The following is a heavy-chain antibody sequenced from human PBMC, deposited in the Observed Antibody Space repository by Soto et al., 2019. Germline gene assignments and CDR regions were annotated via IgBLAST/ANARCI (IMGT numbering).Heavy chain of an antibody. CDR1: GYTFRISA. D-gene: IGHD2-21*02. Sequence: AAVKSTYTDSGYTFRISAIHWVRQAPGQGLEWMGWIHAGNGNTKYSQSFQGRVTISRDTSATTAYMELNSLRSEDTAVYYCARGVDCFDY. CDR3: ARGVDCFDY. J-gene: IGHJ4*01. V-gene: IGHV1-3*01. CDR2: IHAGNGNT.